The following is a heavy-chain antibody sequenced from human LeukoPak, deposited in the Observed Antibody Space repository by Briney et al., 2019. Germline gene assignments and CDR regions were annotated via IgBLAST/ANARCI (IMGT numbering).Heavy chain of an antibody. CDR2: ISSDGSNK. Sequence: QPGGSLRLSCAASGFTFSSYGMHWVRQAPGKGLEWVAFISSDGSNKYYADSVKGRFTISRDNSKNTLYLQMNSLRAEDTAVYCRDPHDSSSHFWGQGTLVTVSS. CDR1: GFTFSSYG. V-gene: IGHV3-30*03. CDR3: DPHDSSSHF. J-gene: IGHJ4*02. D-gene: IGHD6-6*01.